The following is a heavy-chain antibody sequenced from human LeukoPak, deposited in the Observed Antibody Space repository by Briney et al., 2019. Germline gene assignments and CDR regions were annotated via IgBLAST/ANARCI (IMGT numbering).Heavy chain of an antibody. CDR3: ARSVDSLLNFDY. J-gene: IGHJ4*02. Sequence: SETLSLTCTVSGGSISSSSYYWGWIRQPPGKGLEWFGGVSYSGSTYYHPSLKSRVTISVDTSKNQFSLKLSSVTAADTAVYYCARSVDSLLNFDYWGQGTLVTVSS. D-gene: IGHD3-22*01. CDR1: GGSISSSSYY. V-gene: IGHV4-39*01. CDR2: VSYSGST.